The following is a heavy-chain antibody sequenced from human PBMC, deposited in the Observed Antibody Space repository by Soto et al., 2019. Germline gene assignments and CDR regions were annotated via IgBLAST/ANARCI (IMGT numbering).Heavy chain of an antibody. CDR3: ARIESGGADD. Sequence: QVQLVQSGAEEKKPGASVKVSCKASGYTFTSYAMHWVRQAPGHRLEWMGWINAGNGNTKYSQKFQGRVTLTRDTSASTAYMELSSLRSEDTAVYYYARIESGGADDWGQGTLVTVSS. D-gene: IGHD2-15*01. V-gene: IGHV1-3*05. J-gene: IGHJ4*02. CDR1: GYTFTSYA. CDR2: INAGNGNT.